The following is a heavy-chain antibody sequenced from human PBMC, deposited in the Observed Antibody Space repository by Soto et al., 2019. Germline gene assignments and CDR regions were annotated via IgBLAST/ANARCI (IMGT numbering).Heavy chain of an antibody. V-gene: IGHV1-2*04. J-gene: IGHJ4*02. CDR1: GYTFTGYY. CDR3: ARENGSSGRYFDY. CDR2: INPNSGGT. D-gene: IGHD6-25*01. Sequence: ASVKVSCKASGYTFTGYYMHWLRQAPGQGLEWMGWINPNSGGTNYAQKFQGWVTMTRDTSISTAYMELSRLRSDDTAVYYCARENGSSGRYFDYWGQGTLVTVSS.